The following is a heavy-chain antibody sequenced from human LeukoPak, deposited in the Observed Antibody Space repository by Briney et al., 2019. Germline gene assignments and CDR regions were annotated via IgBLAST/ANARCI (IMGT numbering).Heavy chain of an antibody. CDR1: GYSISSGYY. D-gene: IGHD6-13*01. Sequence: SETLSLTCTVSGYSISSGYYWGWIRQPPGKGLEWIGSIYHSGSTYYNPSLKSRVTISVDTSKNQFSLKLSSVTAADTAVYYSARTEFASSSWIGWYQPFDYWGQGTLVTVSS. J-gene: IGHJ4*02. V-gene: IGHV4-38-2*02. CDR3: ARTEFASSSWIGWYQPFDY. CDR2: IYHSGST.